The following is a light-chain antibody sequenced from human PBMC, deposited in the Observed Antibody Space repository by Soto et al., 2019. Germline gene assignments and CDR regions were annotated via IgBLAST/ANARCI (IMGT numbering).Light chain of an antibody. V-gene: IGKV3-15*01. CDR1: QSVNSN. CDR2: DTS. CDR3: QQYDNKPPIT. J-gene: IGKJ5*01. Sequence: EIVMTQSPATLSVSPGERATLSCRASQSVNSNLAWYQQKPGQAPRLLIYDTSTRATGIPDRFSGSGSGTEFSLTISNPQSEDFAVYHCQQYDNKPPITFGQGTRLEIK.